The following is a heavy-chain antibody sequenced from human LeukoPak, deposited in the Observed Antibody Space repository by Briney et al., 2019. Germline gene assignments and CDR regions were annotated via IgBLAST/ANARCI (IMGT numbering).Heavy chain of an antibody. J-gene: IGHJ4*02. D-gene: IGHD3-10*01. V-gene: IGHV1-24*01. CDR1: GYTLTELS. CDR2: FDPEDGET. CDR3: ATVTGRVYYYGSGSYVLAY. Sequence: ASVKVSCKVSGYTLTELSMHWVRQAPGTGLEWMGGFDPEDGETIYAQKFQGRVTMTEDTSTDTAYMELSSLRSEDTAVYYCATVTGRVYYYGSGSYVLAYWGQGTLVTVSS.